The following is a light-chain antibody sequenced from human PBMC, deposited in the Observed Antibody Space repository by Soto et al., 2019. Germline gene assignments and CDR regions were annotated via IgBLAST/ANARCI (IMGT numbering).Light chain of an antibody. CDR1: SSDVGAYKF. Sequence: QSALTQPPSASGSPGQSVTISCTGTSSDVGAYKFVSWYQLHPGKAPKLMIYEVNVRPSGVPDRFSGSKSGNTASLTVSGLQVEDEADYYCSSYGGRSNLVFGGGTQLTVL. J-gene: IGLJ2*01. CDR3: SSYGGRSNLV. CDR2: EVN. V-gene: IGLV2-8*01.